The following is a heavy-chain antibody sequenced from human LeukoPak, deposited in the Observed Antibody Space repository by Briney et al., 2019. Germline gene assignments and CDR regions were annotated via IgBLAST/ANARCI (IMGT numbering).Heavy chain of an antibody. Sequence: PGGSLRLSCAASGFTFTTYSINWVRRAPGKGLEWVSYISSSSSTIYYADSVKGRFTISRDNAKNSLYLQMNSLRAEDTAVYYCARGSYGDYYFDYWGQGTLVTVSS. CDR3: ARGSYGDYYFDY. D-gene: IGHD4-17*01. V-gene: IGHV3-48*01. CDR1: GFTFTTYS. CDR2: ISSSSSTI. J-gene: IGHJ4*02.